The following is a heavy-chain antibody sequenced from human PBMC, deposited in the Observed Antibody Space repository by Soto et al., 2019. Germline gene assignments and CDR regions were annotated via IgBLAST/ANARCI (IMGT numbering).Heavy chain of an antibody. CDR1: GFTFSNAW. D-gene: IGHD2-2*01. V-gene: IGHV3-15*07. Sequence: GGSLRLSCAASGFTFSNAWINWVRQAPGKGLEWVGRVKSKAHGGTPDYAEPVKGRFAISRDDSNKMVYLQMNSLKIEDTAVYYCTTDSHSSITIVRFDYWGHGTPVTVSS. J-gene: IGHJ4*01. CDR3: TTDSHSSITIVRFDY. CDR2: VKSKAHGGTP.